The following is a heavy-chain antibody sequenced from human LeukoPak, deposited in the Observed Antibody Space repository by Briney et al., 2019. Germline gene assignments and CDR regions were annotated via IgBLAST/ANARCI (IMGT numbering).Heavy chain of an antibody. V-gene: IGHV1-18*01. CDR1: GYTFTSYG. D-gene: IGHD2-15*01. CDR3: ARDRRDIVVVVAAYPRGRYYYYYGMDV. J-gene: IGHJ6*02. CDR2: ISAYNGNT. Sequence: GASVKVSCKASGYTFTSYGISWVRQAPGQGLEWMGWISAYNGNTNYAQKLQGRVTMTTDTSTSTAYMELGSLRSDDTAVYYCARDRRDIVVVVAAYPRGRYYYYYGMDVWGQGTTVTVSS.